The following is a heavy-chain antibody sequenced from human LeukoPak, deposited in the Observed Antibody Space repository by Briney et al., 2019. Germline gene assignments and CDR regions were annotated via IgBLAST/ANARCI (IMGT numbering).Heavy chain of an antibody. V-gene: IGHV4-34*01. J-gene: IGHJ4*02. CDR2: INHSGST. CDR1: GGSFSGYY. CDR3: ARSAIFGVVIIPDY. D-gene: IGHD3-3*01. Sequence: SETLSLTCAVYGGSFSGYYWSWIRQPPGKGLEWIGEINHSGSTNYNPSLKSRVTISVDTSKNQFSLKLSSVTAADTAVYYCARSAIFGVVIIPDYWGQGTLVTVSS.